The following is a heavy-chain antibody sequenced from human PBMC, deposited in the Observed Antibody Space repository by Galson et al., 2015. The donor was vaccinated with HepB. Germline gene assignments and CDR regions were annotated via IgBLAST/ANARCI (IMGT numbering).Heavy chain of an antibody. Sequence: SLRLSCATSGFTFGDYAMSWVRQAPGKGLEWVGFIRNKAFRGKTEYAASVKGRFSISRDDSTSIAYLQMNSLKTEDTAVYYCAREYYGSGNYWRPFDYWGQGTLVTVSS. D-gene: IGHD3-10*01. CDR3: AREYYGSGNYWRPFDY. V-gene: IGHV3-49*04. CDR2: IRNKAFRGKT. J-gene: IGHJ4*02. CDR1: GFTFGDYA.